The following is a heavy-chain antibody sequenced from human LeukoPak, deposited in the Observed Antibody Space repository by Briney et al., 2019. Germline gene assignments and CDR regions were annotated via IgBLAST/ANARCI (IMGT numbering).Heavy chain of an antibody. D-gene: IGHD5-24*01. CDR3: AKGDGYNPS. Sequence: PSETLSLTCTVSGGSMSGLHWSWIRQPPGKGLEWIGYISYSGNTNYNPSLKSRVTISVETSKNQFSLNLNSMTAADTAICYCAKGDGYNPSWGQGTLVTVSS. V-gene: IGHV4-59*11. J-gene: IGHJ5*02. CDR1: GGSMSGLH. CDR2: ISYSGNT.